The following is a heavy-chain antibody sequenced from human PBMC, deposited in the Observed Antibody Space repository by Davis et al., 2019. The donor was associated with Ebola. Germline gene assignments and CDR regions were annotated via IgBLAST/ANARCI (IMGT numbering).Heavy chain of an antibody. Sequence: GESLKISCAASGFTFSSYGMHWVRQAPGKGLEWVAVIWYDGSYKYYADSVKGRFTISRDNSKNTLYLQMNSLRAEDTAVYYCARGPDQNYDFWSGYSTNFDYWGQGTLVTVSS. V-gene: IGHV3-33*01. CDR1: GFTFSSYG. CDR3: ARGPDQNYDFWSGYSTNFDY. CDR2: IWYDGSYK. J-gene: IGHJ4*02. D-gene: IGHD3-3*01.